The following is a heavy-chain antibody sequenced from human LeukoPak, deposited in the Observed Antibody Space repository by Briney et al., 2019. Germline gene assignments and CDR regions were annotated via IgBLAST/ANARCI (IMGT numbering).Heavy chain of an antibody. CDR3: ANPTSPISSSSLAFDI. V-gene: IGHV3-23*01. J-gene: IGHJ3*02. D-gene: IGHD6-6*01. Sequence: GGSLRLSCAASGFTFSSYAMSWVRQAPGKGLEWVSAISGSGGSTYYADSVKGRFTISRDNSKNTLYLQMNSLRAEDTAVYYCANPTSPISSSSLAFDIWGQGTMVTVSS. CDR1: GFTFSSYA. CDR2: ISGSGGST.